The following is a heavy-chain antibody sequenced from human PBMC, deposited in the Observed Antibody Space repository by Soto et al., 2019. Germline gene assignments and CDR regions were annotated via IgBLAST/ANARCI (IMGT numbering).Heavy chain of an antibody. J-gene: IGHJ6*02. CDR3: ARSQGSSTSLEIYYYYYYGMDV. V-gene: IGHV1-69*01. D-gene: IGHD2-2*01. Sequence: QVQLVQSGAEVKKPGSSVKVSCKASGGTFGSYAISWVRQAPGQGLEWMGGIIPITATANYAQKLQGRVTITADESTSTASMQLSSLRSEDTAVYYCARSQGSSTSLEIYYYYYYGMDVWGQGTTVTVSS. CDR1: GGTFGSYA. CDR2: IIPITATA.